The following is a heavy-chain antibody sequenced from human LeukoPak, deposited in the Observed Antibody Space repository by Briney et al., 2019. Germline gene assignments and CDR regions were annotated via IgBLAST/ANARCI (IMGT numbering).Heavy chain of an antibody. CDR1: GFTFSAYG. D-gene: IGHD1-26*01. CDR3: AKEGAISGFDY. Sequence: GGSLRLSCAASGFTFSAYGMSWVRQAPGKGLEWVSSISGRAPNTYYTDSVKGRFTISRDTLKSTLYLQVDSLRVEDTAVYYCAKEGAISGFDYRGQGTLVAVFS. V-gene: IGHV3-23*01. J-gene: IGHJ4*02. CDR2: ISGRAPNT.